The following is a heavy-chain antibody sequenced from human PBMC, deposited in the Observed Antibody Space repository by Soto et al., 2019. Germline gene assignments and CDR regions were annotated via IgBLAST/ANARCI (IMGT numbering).Heavy chain of an antibody. CDR2: ISGSGDDI. Sequence: PGGSLRLSCATSGFIFSTYAMSWVRQAPGKGLEWLSGISGSGDDIYFADSVMGRCTISRDNSKNTLYLQINSLRAEDSALYYCAKPHYSSTWGDAFDVWGQGTLVTVSS. J-gene: IGHJ3*01. D-gene: IGHD6-13*01. CDR3: AKPHYSSTWGDAFDV. CDR1: GFIFSTYA. V-gene: IGHV3-23*01.